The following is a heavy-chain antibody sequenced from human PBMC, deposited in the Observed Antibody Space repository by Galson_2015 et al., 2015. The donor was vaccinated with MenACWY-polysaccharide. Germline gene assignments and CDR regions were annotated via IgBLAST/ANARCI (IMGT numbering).Heavy chain of an antibody. CDR2: IRTYNGNT. J-gene: IGHJ4*02. V-gene: IGHV1-18*01. D-gene: IGHD6-6*01. Sequence: SVKVSCKASGYTFTSNGISWVRQAPGQGLEWMGWIRTYNGNTDNAQKFQGRVTMTTDTSTATAFMELRSLGSDDTAVYYCARDGSSSTAPRPSKYWGQGTLVTVSS. CDR3: ARDGSSSTAPRPSKY. CDR1: GYTFTSNG.